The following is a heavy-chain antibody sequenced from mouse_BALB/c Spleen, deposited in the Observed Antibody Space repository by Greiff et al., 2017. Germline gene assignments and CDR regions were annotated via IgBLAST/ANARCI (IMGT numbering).Heavy chain of an antibody. Sequence: QVQLQQSGPGLVAPSQSLSITCTVSGFSLTSYDISWIRQPPGKGLEWLGVIWTGGGTNYNSAFMSRLSISKDNSKSQVFLKMNSLQTDDTAIYYCVRGGYGNYGVYAMDYWGQGTSVTVSS. D-gene: IGHD2-1*01. J-gene: IGHJ4*01. CDR3: VRGGYGNYGVYAMDY. CDR2: IWTGGGT. CDR1: GFSLTSYD. V-gene: IGHV2-9-2*01.